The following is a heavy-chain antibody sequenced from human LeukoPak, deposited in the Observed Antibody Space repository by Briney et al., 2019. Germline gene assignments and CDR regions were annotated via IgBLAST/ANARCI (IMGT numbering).Heavy chain of an antibody. CDR2: IYSSGTT. D-gene: IGHD3-9*01. V-gene: IGHV4-59*02. CDR3: ARGLSGYGPQYYYYLDV. Sequence: SETLSLTCVVSGGSVHRSFWTWVRQPPGKGLEWIGRIYSSGTTDYSPSLKSRLTIAIDTSKNQFSLRLASVTAADTAVYYCARGLSGYGPQYYYYLDVWGKGTTVTVSS. J-gene: IGHJ6*03. CDR1: GGSVHRSF.